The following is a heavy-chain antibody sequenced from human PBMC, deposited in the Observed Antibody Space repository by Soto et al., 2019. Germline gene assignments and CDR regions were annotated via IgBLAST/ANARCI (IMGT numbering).Heavy chain of an antibody. Sequence: GASVKVSCKASGYTFTSYAIDWVRQAPGQRLEWMGRINPSLGKANYAQKFQGRVTITADKSTGTAYMELSSLRSEDTAVYYCACVDYYYGMDVWGQGTTVTVSS. CDR3: ACVDYYYGMDV. V-gene: IGHV1-69*04. CDR2: INPSLGKA. J-gene: IGHJ6*02. CDR1: GYTFTSYA.